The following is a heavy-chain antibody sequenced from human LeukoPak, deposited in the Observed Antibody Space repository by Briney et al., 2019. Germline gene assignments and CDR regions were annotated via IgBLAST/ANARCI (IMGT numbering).Heavy chain of an antibody. V-gene: IGHV4-39*02. CDR3: ARPIRAVSDH. CDR2: IYYSGNT. Sequence: KPSETLSLTCTVSGGSISSSSYYWGWIRQSPGKGLEWIGSIYYSGNTYFSPSLQSRVTMSVDTSKNHFSLKLSSVTAADTAVYYCARPIRAVSDHWGQGTLVTVSS. D-gene: IGHD4-11*01. J-gene: IGHJ1*01. CDR1: GGSISSSSYY.